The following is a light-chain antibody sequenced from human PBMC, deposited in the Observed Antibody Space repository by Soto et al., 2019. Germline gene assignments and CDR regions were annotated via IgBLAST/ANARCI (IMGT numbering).Light chain of an antibody. Sequence: QSALTQPASVSGSPGQSITISCTGTSSDVGGYNYVSWYQQHPGKAPKLMIYDVSNRPSGVSNRFSGPKSANTASLTISGLQAEDEADYYCSSYTSSSTRVFGTGTKLTVL. V-gene: IGLV2-14*01. CDR1: SSDVGGYNY. CDR3: SSYTSSSTRV. CDR2: DVS. J-gene: IGLJ1*01.